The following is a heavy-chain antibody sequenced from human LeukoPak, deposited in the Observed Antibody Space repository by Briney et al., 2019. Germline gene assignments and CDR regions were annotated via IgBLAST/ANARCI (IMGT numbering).Heavy chain of an antibody. CDR2: ISASGSGT. CDR3: AKDAAGPEY. D-gene: IGHD6-13*01. J-gene: IGHJ4*02. CDR1: GLTFSSYS. Sequence: PGGSLRLSCAASGLTFSSYSMSWVRQAPGKGLYWVSGISASGSGTYYADSVKGRFTISRDNSKNTLYPQMNSLRAEDTAVYYCAKDAAGPEYWGQGTLVTVS. V-gene: IGHV3-23*01.